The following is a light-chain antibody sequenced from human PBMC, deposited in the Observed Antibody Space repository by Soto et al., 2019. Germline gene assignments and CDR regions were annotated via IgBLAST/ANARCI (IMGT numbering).Light chain of an antibody. Sequence: QSALTQPASVSGSPGQSITISCTGTSSDVGAYTSVSWHQQHPGKAPKLMIYEVSNRPSGVSNRFSGSKSGNTASLTISGLQAEDEAHYYCSSYTSDNRSYVFGTGTKLTVL. V-gene: IGLV2-14*01. CDR1: SSDVGAYTS. J-gene: IGLJ1*01. CDR2: EVS. CDR3: SSYTSDNRSYV.